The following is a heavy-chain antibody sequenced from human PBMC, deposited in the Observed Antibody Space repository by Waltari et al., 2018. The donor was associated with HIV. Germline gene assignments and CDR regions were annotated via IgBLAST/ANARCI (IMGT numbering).Heavy chain of an antibody. Sequence: QLQESGPGLVKPSETLSLTCTVPGGPISSTKYYWGWIRQTPGKGLEWIGTFYYRGRSYNNPSFKSRLNMSIDTSTNRFSLNLTSVTAADTALYYCARHSGPYVHHFDYSGRGTLVTVS. CDR2: FYYRGRS. CDR1: GGPISSTKYY. CDR3: ARHSGPYVHHFDY. J-gene: IGHJ2*01. V-gene: IGHV4-39*01. D-gene: IGHD3-10*01.